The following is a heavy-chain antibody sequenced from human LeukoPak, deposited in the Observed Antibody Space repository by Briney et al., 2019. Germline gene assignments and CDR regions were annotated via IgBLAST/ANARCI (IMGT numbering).Heavy chain of an antibody. D-gene: IGHD5-12*01. Sequence: SETLSPTCTVSGGSISSYYWSWIRQPPGKGLEWIGYIYYSGSTNYNPSLKSRVTISVDTSKNQFSLKLSSVTAADTAVYYCARVRYRLREKYYFDYWGQGTLVTVSS. CDR1: GGSISSYY. CDR3: ARVRYRLREKYYFDY. CDR2: IYYSGST. J-gene: IGHJ4*02. V-gene: IGHV4-59*01.